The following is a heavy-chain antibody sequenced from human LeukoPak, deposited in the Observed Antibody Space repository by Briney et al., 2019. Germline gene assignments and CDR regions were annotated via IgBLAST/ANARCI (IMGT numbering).Heavy chain of an antibody. CDR1: GYSFVGYG. CDR2: IIPIFRTT. D-gene: IGHD2-21*02. CDR3: ASFYCRNSDCYGGYYYMDV. Sequence: ASVKVSCKASGYSFVGYGITWVRQAPGQGLGWMGGIIPIFRTTNYAQKFQGRVTITADESTSTAYMELSSLRSDDTAVYFCASFYCRNSDCYGGYYYMDVWGKGTTVTVSS. V-gene: IGHV1-69*13. J-gene: IGHJ6*03.